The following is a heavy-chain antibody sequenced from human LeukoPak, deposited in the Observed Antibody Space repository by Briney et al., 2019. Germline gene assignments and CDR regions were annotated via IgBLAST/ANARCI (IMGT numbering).Heavy chain of an antibody. CDR1: GGSFSGYY. CDR2: INHSGST. J-gene: IGHJ6*02. CDR3: ARLLRFFGTGYYYGMDV. D-gene: IGHD3-3*01. Sequence: NPSETLSLTCAVYGGSFSGYYWSWIRQPPGKGLEWIGEINHSGSTNYNPSLKSRVTISVDTSKNPFSLKLSSVTAADTAVYYCARLLRFFGTGYYYGMDVWGQGTTVTVSS. V-gene: IGHV4-34*01.